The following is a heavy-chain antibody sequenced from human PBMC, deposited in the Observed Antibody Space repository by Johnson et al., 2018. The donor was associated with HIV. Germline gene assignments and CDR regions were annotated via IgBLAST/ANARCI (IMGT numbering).Heavy chain of an antibody. Sequence: VHLVESGGGLVQPGRSLRLSCAASGFTFDDYAMHWVRQAPGKGLEWVSGISWNSGSIGYADSVKGRFTISRDNAKNSLYLQMNSLRTEDTALYYCAKHRGSSPWDAFDIWGQGTMVTVSS. D-gene: IGHD6-13*01. J-gene: IGHJ3*02. CDR3: AKHRGSSPWDAFDI. CDR1: GFTFDDYA. V-gene: IGHV3-9*01. CDR2: ISWNSGSI.